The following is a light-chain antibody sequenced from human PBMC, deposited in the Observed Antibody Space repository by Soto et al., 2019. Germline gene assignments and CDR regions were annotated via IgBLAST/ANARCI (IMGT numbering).Light chain of an antibody. CDR3: SSYTSSSTYV. Sequence: QSALTQPASVSGSPGQSITISCTGTSSDVGGYNFVSWYQHHPGKAPKLMIYDGSNRPSGVSNRFSGSKSGNTASLTISGLQADDEADYYCSSYTSSSTYVFGAGTKVTVL. CDR2: DGS. J-gene: IGLJ1*01. V-gene: IGLV2-14*03. CDR1: SSDVGGYNF.